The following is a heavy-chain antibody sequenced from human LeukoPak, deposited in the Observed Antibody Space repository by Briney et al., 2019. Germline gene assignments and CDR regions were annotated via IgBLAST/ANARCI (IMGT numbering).Heavy chain of an antibody. CDR3: ARGSANWGPSVSSYGYFDY. D-gene: IGHD7-27*01. CDR2: IYSGGST. J-gene: IGHJ4*02. V-gene: IGHV3-66*01. CDR1: GFTVSSNY. Sequence: PGGSLRLSCAASGFTVSSNYMSWVRQAPGKGLEWVSVIYSGGSTYYADSVKGRFTISRDNSKNTLYLQMSSLRAEDTAVYYCARGSANWGPSVSSYGYFDYWGQGTLVTVSS.